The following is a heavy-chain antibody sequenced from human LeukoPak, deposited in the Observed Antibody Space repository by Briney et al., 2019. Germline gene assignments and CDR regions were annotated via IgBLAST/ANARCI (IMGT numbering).Heavy chain of an antibody. CDR3: ARENWDSLDY. J-gene: IGHJ4*02. CDR1: GFTFSRNG. Sequence: GGSLRLSCAASGFTFSRNGMHCVRQAPGKGLEWVAVIWYDGSNQYYADSVKGRFTISRDNSKNTLYLQMNSLRAEDTAVYYCARENWDSLDYWGQGTLVTVSS. V-gene: IGHV3-33*01. CDR2: IWYDGSNQ. D-gene: IGHD7-27*01.